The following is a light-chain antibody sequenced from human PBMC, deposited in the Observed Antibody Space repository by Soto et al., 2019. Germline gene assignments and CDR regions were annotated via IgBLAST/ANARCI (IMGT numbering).Light chain of an antibody. V-gene: IGKV1-39*01. Sequence: DIQMTQDPSSVAAAVGDRLTITCRASQTISTYVNWYRQKSGAXPEXXLYDASTLQSGVPSRFSGGASGTDFTLTISSLQLEDCETYDCQQTYNTPLTFGQGTKVDIK. J-gene: IGKJ1*01. CDR1: QTISTY. CDR3: QQTYNTPLT. CDR2: DAS.